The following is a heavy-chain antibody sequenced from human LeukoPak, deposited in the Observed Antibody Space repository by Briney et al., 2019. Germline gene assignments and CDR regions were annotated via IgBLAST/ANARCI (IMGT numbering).Heavy chain of an antibody. V-gene: IGHV1-8*01. D-gene: IGHD3-22*01. CDR1: GYTLTSYD. Sequence: ASLKISCKASGYTLTSYDINWVRQATGHRLEWMGWMNPNSGNTGYAQKFQGRVTTTRNTSISTAYMEMSSLRSEDTAVYYCARRQESYDSSGYQKPRAEYFQHWGQGTLVTVSS. CDR3: ARRQESYDSSGYQKPRAEYFQH. J-gene: IGHJ1*01. CDR2: MNPNSGNT.